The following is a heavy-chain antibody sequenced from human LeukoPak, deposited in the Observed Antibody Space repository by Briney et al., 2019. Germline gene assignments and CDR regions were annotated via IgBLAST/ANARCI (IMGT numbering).Heavy chain of an antibody. Sequence: PSETLSLTCTVSGYSISNGYYWGWVRQPPGKGREWIGSIYHSGTTYYNPSLKSRATISVDTSKKQSSLKLNSVTAADTAVYYCAGPLGDCNTVSCYGAVWCWGQGTLVSASS. CDR3: AGPLGDCNTVSCYGAVWC. V-gene: IGHV4-38-2*02. J-gene: IGHJ4*02. D-gene: IGHD2-2*01. CDR1: GYSISNGYY. CDR2: IYHSGTT.